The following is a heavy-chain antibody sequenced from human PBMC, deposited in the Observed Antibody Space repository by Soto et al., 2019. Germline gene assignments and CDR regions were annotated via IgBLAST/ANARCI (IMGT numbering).Heavy chain of an antibody. CDR3: AAAGGGRYYYDSSGYYAYY. J-gene: IGHJ4*02. Sequence: SVKVSCKASGFTFTSSAVQWVRQARGQRLEWIGWIVVGSGNTNYAQKFQERVTITRDMSTSTAYMELSSLRSEDTAVYYCAAAGGGRYYYDSSGYYAYYWGQGTLVTVSS. V-gene: IGHV1-58*01. CDR1: GFTFTSSA. CDR2: IVVGSGNT. D-gene: IGHD3-22*01.